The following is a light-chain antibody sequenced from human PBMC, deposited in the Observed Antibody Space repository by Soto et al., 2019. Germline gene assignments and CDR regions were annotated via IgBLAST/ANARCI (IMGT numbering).Light chain of an antibody. V-gene: IGKV1-27*01. CDR3: QKYNSAPRT. Sequence: DIQLTQSPSSLSASVGDRVTITCRESQGISNYLAWYQQKPGKVPKLLIYAASTLRSGVPSRFSGSGSGTDFTLTISSLQPEDVATYYCQKYNSAPRTFGQGTKVDIK. CDR2: AAS. J-gene: IGKJ1*01. CDR1: QGISNY.